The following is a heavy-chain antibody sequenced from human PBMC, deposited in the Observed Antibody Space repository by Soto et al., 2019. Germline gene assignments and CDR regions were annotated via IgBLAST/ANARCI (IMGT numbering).Heavy chain of an antibody. CDR1: GLTFNNYA. J-gene: IGHJ6*02. CDR2: ISGSDRST. Sequence: EVQLLESGGGLVEPGRSLRLSCAASGLTFNNYAMTWVRQAPGKGLEWVSGISGSDRSTYHADSVKGRFTISRDNSKNTLYLQMNSLRVEDTAVYYCAKDRASALALHSDSMDVWVLGTTVIVSS. V-gene: IGHV3-23*01. CDR3: AKDRASALALHSDSMDV. D-gene: IGHD3-10*01.